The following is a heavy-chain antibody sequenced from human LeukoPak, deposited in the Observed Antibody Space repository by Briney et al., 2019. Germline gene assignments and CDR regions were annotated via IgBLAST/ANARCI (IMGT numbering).Heavy chain of an antibody. V-gene: IGHV4-61*02. CDR1: GGSISSGSYY. J-gene: IGHJ6*03. CDR2: IYTSGST. CDR3: ARVLNSGSWYRLYYMDV. D-gene: IGHD6-13*01. Sequence: SQTLSLTCTVSGGSISSGSYYWSWIRQPAGKGLEWIGRIYTSGSTNYNPSLKSRVTISVDTSKNQFSLKLSSVTAADTAVYYCARVLNSGSWYRLYYMDVWGKGTTVTVSS.